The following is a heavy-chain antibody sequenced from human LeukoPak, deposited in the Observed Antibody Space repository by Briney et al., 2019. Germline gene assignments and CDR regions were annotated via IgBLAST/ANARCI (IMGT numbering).Heavy chain of an antibody. V-gene: IGHV4-59*12. CDR2: IYYSGST. CDR3: ARSRDYDSLNYYYYMDV. Sequence: SETLALTCTVSGGSISGYFWNWIRQPPGKGLEWIGSIYYSGSTYYNPSLKSRVTISVDTSKNQFSLKLSSVTAADTAVYYCARSRDYDSLNYYYYMDVWGKGTTVTVSS. J-gene: IGHJ6*03. CDR1: GGSISGYF. D-gene: IGHD3-22*01.